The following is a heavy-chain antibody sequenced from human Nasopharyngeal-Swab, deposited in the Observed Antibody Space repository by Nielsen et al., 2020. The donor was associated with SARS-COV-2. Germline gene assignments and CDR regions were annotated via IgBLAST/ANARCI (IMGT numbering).Heavy chain of an antibody. Sequence: SVKVSCKASGGTFSSYAISWVRQAPGQRLEWMGGIIPIIDVAKYGQKFQGRVAITADKSTSTAYMELRSLRSDDTGVYYCARGGWPRRSYYYSYYYMDVWGKGTTVSVSS. CDR3: ARGGWPRRSYYYSYYYMDV. D-gene: IGHD5-12*01. V-gene: IGHV1-69*10. CDR2: IIPIIDVA. J-gene: IGHJ6*03. CDR1: GGTFSSYA.